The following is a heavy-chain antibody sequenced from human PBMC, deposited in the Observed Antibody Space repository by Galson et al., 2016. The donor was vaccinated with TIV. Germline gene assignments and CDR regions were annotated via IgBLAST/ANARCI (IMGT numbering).Heavy chain of an antibody. CDR3: VTNDGGSMNPPFDY. D-gene: IGHD3-10*01. V-gene: IGHV1-2*02. CDR1: GYTFTDFY. J-gene: IGHJ4*02. Sequence: SVKVSCKASGYTFTDFYIHWVRQAPGHGLEWMGWINPHTGGSLFAQEFQGRVAMTRDTSIKTAYMELRRLKYDDTAVYFRVTNDGGSMNPPFDYWGQGTLVTVSS. CDR2: INPHTGGS.